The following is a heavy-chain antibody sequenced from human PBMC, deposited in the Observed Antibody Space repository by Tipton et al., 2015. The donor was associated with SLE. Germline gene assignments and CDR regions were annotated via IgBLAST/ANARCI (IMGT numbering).Heavy chain of an antibody. J-gene: IGHJ6*02. D-gene: IGHD3-10*01. CDR3: AKSHGSGSYYPHFYGMDV. V-gene: IGHV3-33*06. CDR1: GFTFANFG. CDR2: IWHDGSHK. Sequence: SGFTFANFGMHWVRQAPGKGLEWVAVIWHDGSHKYYADSVKGRFTISRDNSKNALYLQMNSLRAEDTAPYYCAKSHGSGSYYPHFYGMDVWGQGTTVIVSS.